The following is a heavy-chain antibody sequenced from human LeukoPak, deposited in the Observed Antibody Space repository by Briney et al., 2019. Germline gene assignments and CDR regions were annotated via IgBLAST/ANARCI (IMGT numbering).Heavy chain of an antibody. CDR1: GYTFTSYG. Sequence: ASVKVSCTASGYTFTSYGISWVRQAPGQGVEWMGWISAYNGNTNYAQKLQGRVTMTTDTSTSTAYMELRSLRSDDTAVYYCARDIVGFYGSGSYYAFDIWGQGTMVTVSS. CDR3: ARDIVGFYGSGSYYAFDI. J-gene: IGHJ3*02. D-gene: IGHD3-10*01. V-gene: IGHV1-18*01. CDR2: ISAYNGNT.